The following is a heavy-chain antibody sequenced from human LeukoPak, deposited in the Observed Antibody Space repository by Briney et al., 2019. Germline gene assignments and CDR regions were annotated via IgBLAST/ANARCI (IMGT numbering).Heavy chain of an antibody. Sequence: PGGSLRLSCAASGLTFSRNWMHWVRQAPGKGLVWVSRIESDGTSTTYADSVKGRFTISRDKAKSTLYLEMSGLRAEDTAVYFCLRGRWVTVLDYWGQGTLVTVPS. V-gene: IGHV3-74*01. CDR3: LRGRWVTVLDY. CDR2: IESDGTST. J-gene: IGHJ4*02. CDR1: GLTFSRNW. D-gene: IGHD2-21*02.